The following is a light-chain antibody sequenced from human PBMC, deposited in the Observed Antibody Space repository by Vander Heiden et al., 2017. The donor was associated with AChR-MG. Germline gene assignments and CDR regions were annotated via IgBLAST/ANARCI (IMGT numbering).Light chain of an antibody. Sequence: QSALPQPVSVSGSPGQSIPISCTGTSSDVGGYNYVSWYQQHPGKAPKLMIYEVSNRPSGVSNRFSGSKSGNTASLTISGLQAEDEADYYCSSYTSSSTLGVFGGGTKLTVL. V-gene: IGLV2-14*01. CDR2: EVS. CDR1: SSDVGGYNY. CDR3: SSYTSSSTLGV. J-gene: IGLJ3*02.